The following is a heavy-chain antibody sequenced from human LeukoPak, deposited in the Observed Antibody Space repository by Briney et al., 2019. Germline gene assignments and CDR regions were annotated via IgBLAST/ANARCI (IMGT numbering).Heavy chain of an antibody. V-gene: IGHV1-69*13. D-gene: IGHD2-15*01. CDR1: GGTFSSYA. CDR2: IIPIFGTA. Sequence: ASVKVSCKASGGTFSSYAISWVRQAPGQGLEWMGGIIPIFGTANYAQKFQGRVTITADESTSTAYMELSSLRSEDTAVYYCARDALVARGNWFDPLGQGTLVTVST. CDR3: ARDALVARGNWFDP. J-gene: IGHJ5*02.